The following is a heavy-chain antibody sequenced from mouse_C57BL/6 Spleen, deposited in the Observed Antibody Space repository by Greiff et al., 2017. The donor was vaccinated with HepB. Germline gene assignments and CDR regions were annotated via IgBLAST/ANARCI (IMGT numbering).Heavy chain of an antibody. J-gene: IGHJ2*01. Sequence: QVQLQQPGAELVKPGASVKLSCKASGYTFTSYWMHWVKQRPGQGLEWIGMVHPNSGSTNYNEKFKSKATLTVDKSSSTAYMQLSSLTSEDSAVYYCAQDSGDYFDYWGQGTTLTVSS. CDR3: AQDSGDYFDY. CDR1: GYTFTSYW. CDR2: VHPNSGST. V-gene: IGHV1-64*01. D-gene: IGHD3-1*01.